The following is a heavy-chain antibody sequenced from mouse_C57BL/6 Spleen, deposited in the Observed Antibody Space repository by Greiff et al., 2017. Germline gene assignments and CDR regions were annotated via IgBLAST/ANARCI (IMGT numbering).Heavy chain of an antibody. D-gene: IGHD1-1*01. CDR3: ARGYYGSSYWYFDV. CDR1: GFTFSSYA. V-gene: IGHV5-4*01. J-gene: IGHJ1*03. Sequence: EVQGVESGGGLVKPGGSLKLSCAASGFTFSSYAMSWVRQTPEKRLEWVATISDGGSYTYYPDNVKGRFTISRDNAKNNLYLQMSHLKSEDTAMYYCARGYYGSSYWYFDVWGTGTTVTVSS. CDR2: ISDGGSYT.